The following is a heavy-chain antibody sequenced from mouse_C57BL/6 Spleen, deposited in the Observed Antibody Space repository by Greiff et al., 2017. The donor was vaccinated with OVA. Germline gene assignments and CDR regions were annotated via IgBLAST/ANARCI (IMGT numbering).Heavy chain of an antibody. CDR3: ARYYYGRYAMDY. CDR1: GYTFTSYW. Sequence: QVQLQQPGAELVMPGASVKLSCKASGYTFTSYWMHWVKQRPGQGLEWIGEIDPSDSYTNYNQKFKGKSTLTVDKSSSTAYMQLSSLTSEDSAVDYCARYYYGRYAMDYWGQGTSVTVSS. J-gene: IGHJ4*01. CDR2: IDPSDSYT. V-gene: IGHV1-69*01. D-gene: IGHD1-1*01.